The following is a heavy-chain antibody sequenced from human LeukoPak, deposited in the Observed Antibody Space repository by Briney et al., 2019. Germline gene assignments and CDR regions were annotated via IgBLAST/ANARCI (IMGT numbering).Heavy chain of an antibody. CDR1: GGSFSGYY. CDR3: GRGVDLRIFGVVSNRENWFDP. J-gene: IGHJ5*02. V-gene: IGHV4-34*01. CDR2: INHSGST. D-gene: IGHD3-3*01. Sequence: SETLSLTCAVYGGSFSGYYWSWIRQPPGKGLEWIGEINHSGSTNYNPSLKRRVTISVDTSKNKLSLKRSSVTAADTAVYYCGRGVDLRIFGVVSNRENWFDPWGQGTLVTGSS.